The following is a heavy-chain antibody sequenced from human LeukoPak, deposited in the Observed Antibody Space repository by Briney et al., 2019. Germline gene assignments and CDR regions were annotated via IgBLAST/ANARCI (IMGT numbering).Heavy chain of an antibody. CDR3: ARTYGSGSYGPP. Sequence: VRVSCKAFGGPFSGFAISWVRQAPGQGLEWMGGIIPIFGTANYAQKFQGRVTITADESTSTAYMELSSLRSEDTAVYYCARTYGSGSYGPPWGQGTLVTVSS. CDR2: IIPIFGTA. D-gene: IGHD3-10*01. J-gene: IGHJ5*02. CDR1: GGPFSGFA. V-gene: IGHV1-69*13.